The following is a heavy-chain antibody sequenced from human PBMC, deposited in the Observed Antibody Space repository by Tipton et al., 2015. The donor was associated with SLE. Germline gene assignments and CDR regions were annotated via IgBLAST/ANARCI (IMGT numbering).Heavy chain of an antibody. V-gene: IGHV3-53*01. J-gene: IGHJ4*02. CDR2: IYVPGDT. CDR3: AGASWSYCFFDY. D-gene: IGHD3-10*01. Sequence: VQLVQSGGGLTQPGGSLRLSCAASGFSVTNNYMSWVRQAPGKGLEWVSVIYVPGDTYYADSVKGRFTISRDNSKNTVYLDMLSLRADDTAMYYCAGASWSYCFFDYWGQGTLVTVSP. CDR1: GFSVTNNY.